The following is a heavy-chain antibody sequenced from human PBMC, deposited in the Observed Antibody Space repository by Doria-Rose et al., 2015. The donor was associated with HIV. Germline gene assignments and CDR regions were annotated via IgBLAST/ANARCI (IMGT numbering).Heavy chain of an antibody. J-gene: IGHJ4*02. CDR3: ARIKSSRWYHKYSFDF. CDR1: GVSLSSPGMG. Sequence: SGPVLVKPTETLTLTCTVSGVSLSSPGMGVSWIRQPPGKALEWLANIFSHDERSYKTSLMSRLTISRGTSKSQVVLTMTDMDPVATATYYCARIKSSRWYHKYSFDFWGQGTLVIVSA. CDR2: IFSHDER. D-gene: IGHD6-13*01. V-gene: IGHV2-26*01.